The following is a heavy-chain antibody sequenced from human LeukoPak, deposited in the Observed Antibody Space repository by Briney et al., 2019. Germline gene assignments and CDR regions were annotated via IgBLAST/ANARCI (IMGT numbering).Heavy chain of an antibody. Sequence: SETLSLTCTVSGGSISSSYYYWGWIRQPPGKGLERIGSIYYSGSTYYNPSLKSRVTISVDTSKNQFSLKLSSVTAADTAVYYCARGVRGSYYDAFDIWGQGTMVTVSS. J-gene: IGHJ3*02. V-gene: IGHV4-39*01. CDR3: ARGVRGSYYDAFDI. CDR2: IYYSGST. D-gene: IGHD1-26*01. CDR1: GGSISSSYYY.